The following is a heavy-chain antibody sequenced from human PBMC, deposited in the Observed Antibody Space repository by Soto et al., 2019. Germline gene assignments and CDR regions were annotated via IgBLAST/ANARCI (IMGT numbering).Heavy chain of an antibody. CDR3: ARDPNWNLRNYYYHYGMDV. Sequence: GASVKVSCKASGYTFTSYGISWVRQAPGQGLEWMGWISAYNGNTNYAQKLQGRVTMTTDTSTSTAYMELRSLRSDDTAVYYCARDPNWNLRNYYYHYGMDVWGQGTTVTVSS. CDR1: GYTFTSYG. D-gene: IGHD1-7*01. V-gene: IGHV1-18*01. J-gene: IGHJ6*02. CDR2: ISAYNGNT.